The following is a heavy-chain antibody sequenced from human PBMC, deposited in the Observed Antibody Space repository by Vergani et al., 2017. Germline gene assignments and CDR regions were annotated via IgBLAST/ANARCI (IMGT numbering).Heavy chain of an antibody. CDR3: ARLSYDTTPYLQGGYDC. CDR1: GFTFSACP. CDR2: ISARYPIT. D-gene: IGHD3-22*01. J-gene: IGHJ4*02. Sequence: EVQLLQSGGGVIQPGGSVRPSCAASGFTFSACPRTWVRQAPGKGLEWVSAISARYPITYYADSVKGRFTISRDNSKNMLYLQMNSLRAEDTAVYYCARLSYDTTPYLQGGYDCWGQGTLVSVSS. V-gene: IGHV3-23*01.